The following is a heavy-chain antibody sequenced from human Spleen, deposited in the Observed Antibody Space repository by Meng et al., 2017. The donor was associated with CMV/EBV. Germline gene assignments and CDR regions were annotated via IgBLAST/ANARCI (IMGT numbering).Heavy chain of an antibody. CDR2: INPNSGGT. J-gene: IGHJ6*02. CDR1: GYTFTGYY. D-gene: IGHD3-9*01. CDR3: ARDDWSRYYYGMDV. Sequence: ASVKVSCKASGYTFTGYYMHWVRQAPGQGLEWTGWINPNSGGTNYAQKFQGRVTMTRDTSISTAYMELSRLRSDDTAVYYCARDDWSRYYYGMDVWGQGTTVTVSS. V-gene: IGHV1-2*02.